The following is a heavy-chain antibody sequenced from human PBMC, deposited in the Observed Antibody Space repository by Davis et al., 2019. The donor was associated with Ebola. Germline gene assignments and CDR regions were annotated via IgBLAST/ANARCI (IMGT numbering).Heavy chain of an antibody. J-gene: IGHJ4*02. CDR1: GFTFSSYS. D-gene: IGHD5-24*01. V-gene: IGHV3-21*01. CDR2: ISGSGGST. CDR3: ASEVMATMGL. Sequence: GGSLRLSCAASGFTFSSYSMNWVRQAPGKGLEWVSAISGSGGSTYYADSVKGRFTISRDNAKNSLYLQMNSLRAEDTAVYYCASEVMATMGLWGQGTLVTVSS.